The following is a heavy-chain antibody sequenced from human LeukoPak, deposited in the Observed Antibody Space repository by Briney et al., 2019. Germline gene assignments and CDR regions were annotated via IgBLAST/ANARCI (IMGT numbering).Heavy chain of an antibody. Sequence: PSETLSLTCAVYGGSFSGYYWSWIRQPPGKGLEWIGEINHSGSTNYNPSLKSRVTISVDTSKNQFSLKLSSVTTADTAVYYCARVGSGYYLNWFDPWGQGTLVTVSS. J-gene: IGHJ5*02. V-gene: IGHV4-34*01. CDR3: ARVGSGYYLNWFDP. CDR2: INHSGST. D-gene: IGHD3-22*01. CDR1: GGSFSGYY.